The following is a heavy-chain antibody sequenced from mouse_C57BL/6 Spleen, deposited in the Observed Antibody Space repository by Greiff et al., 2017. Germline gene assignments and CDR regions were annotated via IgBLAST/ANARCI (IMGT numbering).Heavy chain of an antibody. V-gene: IGHV1-69*01. CDR3: ATQLLTEAWFAY. CDR1: GYTFTSYW. CDR2: IDPSDSYT. D-gene: IGHD4-1*01. Sequence: QVQLQQPGAELVMPGASVKLSCKASGYTFTSYWMHWVKQRPGQGLEWIGEIDPSDSYTNYNQKFKGKSTLTVDKSSSTAYMQLSSLTSEDSAVYYGATQLLTEAWFAYWGQGTLVTVSA. J-gene: IGHJ3*01.